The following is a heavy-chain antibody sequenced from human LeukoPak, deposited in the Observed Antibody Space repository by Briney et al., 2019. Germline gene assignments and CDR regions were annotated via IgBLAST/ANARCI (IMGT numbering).Heavy chain of an antibody. V-gene: IGHV3-21*01. CDR2: VTGSSTYI. CDR1: GFVFSSYT. Sequence: GGSLRLPCAASGFVFSSYTMSWVRQAPGKGLEWVSSVTGSSTYIYYADSVQGRFTISRDNGKKSLYLQMSSLSAEDTAVYYCAASTILRSPFDYWGQGTLVSVSS. J-gene: IGHJ4*02. D-gene: IGHD3-3*01. CDR3: AASTILRSPFDY.